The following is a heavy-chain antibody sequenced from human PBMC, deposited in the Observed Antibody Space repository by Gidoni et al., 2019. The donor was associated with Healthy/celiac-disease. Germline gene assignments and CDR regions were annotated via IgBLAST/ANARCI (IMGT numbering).Heavy chain of an antibody. J-gene: IGHJ6*02. CDR2: INTNTGNP. Sequence: QVQLVQSGSELKKPGASVKVSCKASGYTFTSYAMNWVRQAPGQGLEWMGWINTNTGNPTYAQGFTGRCVFSLDTSASTAYLQISSLKAEDTAVYYCARAGENIAVAGYYYYGMDVWGQGTTVTVSS. CDR1: GYTFTSYA. D-gene: IGHD6-19*01. V-gene: IGHV7-4-1*02. CDR3: ARAGENIAVAGYYYYGMDV.